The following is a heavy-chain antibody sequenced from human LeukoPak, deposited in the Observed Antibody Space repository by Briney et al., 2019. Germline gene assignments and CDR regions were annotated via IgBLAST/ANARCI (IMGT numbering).Heavy chain of an antibody. V-gene: IGHV4-34*01. Sequence: PSETLSLTCAVYGGSFSGYYWSWIRQPPGKGLEWIGEINHSGSTNYNPSLKSRVTISVDTSKNQFSLKLSSVTAADTAVYYCARTYYDILTGYFYGMDVWGKGTTVTVSS. J-gene: IGHJ6*04. CDR2: INHSGST. CDR1: GGSFSGYY. D-gene: IGHD3-9*01. CDR3: ARTYYDILTGYFYGMDV.